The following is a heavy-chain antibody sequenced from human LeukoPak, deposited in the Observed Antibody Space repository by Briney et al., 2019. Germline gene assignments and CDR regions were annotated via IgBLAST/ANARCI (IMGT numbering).Heavy chain of an antibody. V-gene: IGHV1-46*01. CDR2: INPSGGST. Sequence: ASVKVSCKASGYTFTSYYMHWVRQAPGQGLEWMGIINPSGGSTSYAQKFQGRVTMTRDTSTSTVYMELSSLRSEDTAVYYCVRSKLGYCSTTSCYPTRLDPWGQGTLVTVSS. D-gene: IGHD2-2*03. J-gene: IGHJ5*02. CDR1: GYTFTSYY. CDR3: VRSKLGYCSTTSCYPTRLDP.